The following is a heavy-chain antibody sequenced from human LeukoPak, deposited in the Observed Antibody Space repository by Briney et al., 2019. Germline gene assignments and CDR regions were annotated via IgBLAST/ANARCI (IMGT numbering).Heavy chain of an antibody. Sequence: PGRSLRLSCAASGFTFNSYGMHWVRQAPGKGLEWVAVIWYDGSNKYYADSVKGRFTISRDNSKNTLYLQMNSLRAEDTAVYYCAKDLPGGFDCWGQGTLVTVSS. CDR2: IWYDGSNK. CDR3: AKDLPGGFDC. J-gene: IGHJ4*02. V-gene: IGHV3-33*06. CDR1: GFTFNSYG.